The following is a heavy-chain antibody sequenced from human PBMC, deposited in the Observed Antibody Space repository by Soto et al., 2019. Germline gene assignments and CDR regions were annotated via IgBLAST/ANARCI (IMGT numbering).Heavy chain of an antibody. V-gene: IGHV5-10-1*01. Sequence: GESLKISCKGSGYRFTSYWISWVRQMPGKGLEWMGRIDPSDSYTNYSPSFQGHVTISADKSISTAYLQWSSLKASDTAMYYCARLSGSCSSTSCYYYYYYGMDVWGQGTTVTVSS. CDR1: GYRFTSYW. CDR3: ARLSGSCSSTSCYYYYYYGMDV. CDR2: IDPSDSYT. J-gene: IGHJ6*01. D-gene: IGHD2-2*01.